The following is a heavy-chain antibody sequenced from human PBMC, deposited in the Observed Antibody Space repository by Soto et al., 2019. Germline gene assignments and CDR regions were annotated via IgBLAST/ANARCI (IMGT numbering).Heavy chain of an antibody. Sequence: EVQLVESGGGLVQPGGSLRLSCAVSGFTFTNYWMHWVRQAPGQGLVWVSRINSDGSVTNYADSVKGRFTTSRDNAKNTLYLQVNSLRAEDTAVYYCAREFSTSRLYYFEYWGPGTGVRVSS. CDR3: AREFSTSRLYYFEY. CDR2: INSDGSVT. J-gene: IGHJ4*02. CDR1: GFTFTNYW. D-gene: IGHD2-2*01. V-gene: IGHV3-74*01.